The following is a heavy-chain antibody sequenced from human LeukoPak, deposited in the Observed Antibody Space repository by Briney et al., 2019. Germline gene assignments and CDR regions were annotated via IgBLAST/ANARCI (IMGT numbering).Heavy chain of an antibody. CDR2: ISSSSSSI. J-gene: IGHJ4*02. V-gene: IGHV3-48*04. Sequence: GGSLRLSCAASGFTFNSYSMNWVRQAPGKGLEWVSHISSSSSSINYADSVKGRFTISRDNAKNSLYLQMNSLRAEDTAVYYCARDRGSSSWSLDYWGQGTLVTVSS. D-gene: IGHD6-13*01. CDR3: ARDRGSSSWSLDY. CDR1: GFTFNSYS.